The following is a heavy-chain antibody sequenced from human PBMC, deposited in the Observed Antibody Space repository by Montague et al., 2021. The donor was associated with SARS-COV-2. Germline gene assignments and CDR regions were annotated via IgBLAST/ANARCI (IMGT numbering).Heavy chain of an antibody. Sequence: SETRSLTCTVSGGSISSYYWSWIRRPPGKGLEWIGYIYYSGSTNYNPSLKSRVTISVDTSKNQFSLKLSSVTAADTAVYYCAREKADFWSGLNGWFDPWGQGTLVTVSS. D-gene: IGHD3-3*01. CDR3: AREKADFWSGLNGWFDP. V-gene: IGHV4-59*01. CDR2: IYYSGST. CDR1: GGSISSYY. J-gene: IGHJ5*02.